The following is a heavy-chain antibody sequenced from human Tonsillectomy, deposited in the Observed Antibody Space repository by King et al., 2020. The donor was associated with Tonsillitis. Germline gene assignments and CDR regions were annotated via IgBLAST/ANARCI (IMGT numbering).Heavy chain of an antibody. Sequence: VQLQESGPGLVKPSQTLTLTCSVSGGSISSGGHYWNWIRQHPGKGLEWIGYISYNGNTHYNPSLKSQISMSVDASKTQFSLRLTSVTAADTAVYYCAGRGATFDYWGQGTLVTVSS. CDR2: ISYNGNT. CDR1: GGSISSGGHY. D-gene: IGHD1-26*01. J-gene: IGHJ4*02. CDR3: AGRGATFDY. V-gene: IGHV4-31*01.